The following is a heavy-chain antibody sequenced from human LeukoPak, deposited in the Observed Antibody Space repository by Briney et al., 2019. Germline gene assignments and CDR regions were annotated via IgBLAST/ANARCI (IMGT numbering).Heavy chain of an antibody. CDR2: ISGSGGST. J-gene: IGHJ3*02. CDR3: AKDVVGPYFDWLSHDALDI. Sequence: QPGGSLRLSCAASGFTFSSYVMTWVRQAPGKGLEWVSAISGSGGSTYYADSVQGRFTISRDNSKNTLYLQMNSLRADDTAVYYCAKDVVGPYFDWLSHDALDIWGQGTMVTVSS. V-gene: IGHV3-23*01. D-gene: IGHD3-9*01. CDR1: GFTFSSYV.